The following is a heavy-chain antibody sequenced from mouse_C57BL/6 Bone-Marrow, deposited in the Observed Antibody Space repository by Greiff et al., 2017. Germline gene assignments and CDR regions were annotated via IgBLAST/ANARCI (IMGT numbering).Heavy chain of an antibody. Sequence: QVQLQQPGAELVKPGASVKMSCKASGYTFTSYWITWVKQRPGQGLEWIGDIYPGSGSTNYNEKFKSKATLTVDTSSSTAYMQLSSLTSEDSAVYDCAREARQLRLERDAMDYWGQGTSVTVSS. D-gene: IGHD3-2*02. CDR1: GYTFTSYW. CDR3: AREARQLRLERDAMDY. J-gene: IGHJ4*01. V-gene: IGHV1-55*01. CDR2: IYPGSGST.